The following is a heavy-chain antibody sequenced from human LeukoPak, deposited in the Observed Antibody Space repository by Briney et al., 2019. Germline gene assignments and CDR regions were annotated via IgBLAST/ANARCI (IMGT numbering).Heavy chain of an antibody. CDR2: ISGSGGST. J-gene: IGHJ4*02. CDR1: GLTFSNYA. D-gene: IGHD5-18*01. Sequence: GGSLRLSCAASGLTFSNYAMSWVRQAPGKGLEWVSAISGSGGSTFYADSVKGRFTISRDNSKNTLYLHMNRLRAEDTAVYYCAKDTRGYSYGSLEYWGQGTLVTVSS. CDR3: AKDTRGYSYGSLEY. V-gene: IGHV3-23*01.